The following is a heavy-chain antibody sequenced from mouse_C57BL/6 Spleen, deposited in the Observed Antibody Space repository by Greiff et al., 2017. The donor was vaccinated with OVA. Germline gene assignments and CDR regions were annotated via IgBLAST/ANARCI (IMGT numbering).Heavy chain of an antibody. Sequence: VKLMESGPELVKPGASVKISCKASGYAFSSSWMNWVKQRPGKGLEWIGRIYPGDGDTNYNGKFKGKATLTADKSSSTAYMQLSSLTSEDSAVYFCARNGNGAMDYWGQGTSVTVSS. CDR3: ARNGNGAMDY. CDR2: IYPGDGDT. CDR1: GYAFSSSW. V-gene: IGHV1-82*01. D-gene: IGHD1-1*01. J-gene: IGHJ4*01.